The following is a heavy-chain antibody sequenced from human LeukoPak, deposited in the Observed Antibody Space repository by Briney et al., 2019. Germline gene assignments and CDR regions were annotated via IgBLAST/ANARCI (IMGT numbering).Heavy chain of an antibody. CDR3: ATSYDAKTAPYDL. CDR2: IYTSGST. V-gene: IGHV4-4*09. J-gene: IGHJ5*02. CDR1: GGSISSYC. Sequence: SETLSLTCTVSGGSISSYCWSWVPQPPGKGLEWIGYIYTSGSTDYNPSLKSRVTMSVDTSKNQLSMELRFLTAADTAVYYCATSYDAKTAPYDLWGQGTLVTVSS. D-gene: IGHD3-3*01.